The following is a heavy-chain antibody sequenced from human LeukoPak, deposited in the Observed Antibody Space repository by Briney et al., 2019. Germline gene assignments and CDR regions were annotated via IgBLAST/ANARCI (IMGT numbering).Heavy chain of an antibody. CDR1: GGSISSGSYY. J-gene: IGHJ4*02. D-gene: IGHD6-13*01. CDR2: IYTSGST. Sequence: NPSQTLSLTCTVSGGSISSGSYYWSWIRQPAGKGLEWIGRIYTSGSTNYNPSLKSRVTISVDTSKNQFSLKLSSVTAADTAVYYCARPIAGTWYYFDYWGQGTLVTVSS. CDR3: ARPIAGTWYYFDY. V-gene: IGHV4-61*02.